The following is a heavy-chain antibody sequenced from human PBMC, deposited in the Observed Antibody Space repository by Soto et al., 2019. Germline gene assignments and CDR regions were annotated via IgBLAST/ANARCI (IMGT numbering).Heavy chain of an antibody. D-gene: IGHD5-12*01. V-gene: IGHV1-2*02. Sequence: QVQLVQSGAEVKKPGASATVSCKASGYRFSDYYLHWVRQAPGQGPEWMGWMNPNSGDTKYAQKFKGRVTMTRATSVRTAFMELNWLKSDDTAVYYCARESGGATATLDYYYFYMDVWGIGTTVTVSS. CDR3: ARESGGATATLDYYYFYMDV. CDR2: MNPNSGDT. CDR1: GYRFSDYY. J-gene: IGHJ6*03.